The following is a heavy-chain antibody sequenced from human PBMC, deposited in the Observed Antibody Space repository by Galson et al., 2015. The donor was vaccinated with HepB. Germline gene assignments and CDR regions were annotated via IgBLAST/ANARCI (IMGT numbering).Heavy chain of an antibody. V-gene: IGHV1-8*02. CDR2: MNPKSVNT. J-gene: IGHJ3*01. D-gene: IGHD3-22*01. CDR1: GYTFTSHD. CDR3: ARGGGYYDSSGYHIDAFDV. Sequence: SVKVSCKASGYTFTSHDINWVRQAPVHGLEWMGWMNPKSVNTGYAQNFKVSITMTRNNSINTAYMELSSLGFEDTAVYFCARGGGYYDSSGYHIDAFDVWGQGTMVIVSS.